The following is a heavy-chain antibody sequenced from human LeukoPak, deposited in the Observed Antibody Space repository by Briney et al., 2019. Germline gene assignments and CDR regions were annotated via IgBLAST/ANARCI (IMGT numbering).Heavy chain of an antibody. D-gene: IGHD3-22*01. CDR1: GGSISSYY. CDR2: IYTSGST. Sequence: SETLSLTXTVSGGSISSYYWSWIRQTAGKGLEWIGRIYTSGSTNYNPSLKSRVTMSVDTSKNQFSLKLSSVTAADTAVYYCARDRGVYYYDSSGYLDAFDIWGQGTMVTVSS. J-gene: IGHJ3*02. CDR3: ARDRGVYYYDSSGYLDAFDI. V-gene: IGHV4-4*07.